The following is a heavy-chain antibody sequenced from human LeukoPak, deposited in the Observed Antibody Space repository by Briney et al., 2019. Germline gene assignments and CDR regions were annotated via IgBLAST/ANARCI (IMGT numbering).Heavy chain of an antibody. CDR3: ARVYRDTARFDY. CDR2: VYYTGNT. V-gene: IGHV4-59*01. Sequence: SETLSLTCAVSGAPITNYYWSWLRQPPGKGLEWIGYVYYTGNTNFNPSLKSRLTMSADRSKNQLSLELTSVTAADTAVYYCARVYRDTARFDYWGQGTLVTVSS. J-gene: IGHJ4*02. CDR1: GAPITNYY. D-gene: IGHD5-18*01.